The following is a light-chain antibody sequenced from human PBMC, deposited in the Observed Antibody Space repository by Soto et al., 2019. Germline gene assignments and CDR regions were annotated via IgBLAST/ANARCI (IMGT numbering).Light chain of an antibody. J-gene: IGKJ2*01. CDR3: QQDRT. V-gene: IGKV1-5*01. CDR2: DAA. Sequence: SQMARAPRPTSASVGARVIITCRASQSVSIWLAWYQQKPGKAPRLLIYDAASLKTGVPSRFSGSGSGTNFTLTISSLQPDDFATYDCQQDRTFGQGTKVDIK. CDR1: QSVSIW.